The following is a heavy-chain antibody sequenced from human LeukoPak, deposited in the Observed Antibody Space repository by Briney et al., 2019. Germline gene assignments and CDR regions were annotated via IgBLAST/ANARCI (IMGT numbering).Heavy chain of an antibody. CDR1: GGTFSSYA. CDR3: ARDGYCSSTSCYRGGNYYYGMDV. Sequence: SVTVSCKASGGTFSSYAISWVRQAPGQGLEWMGGIIPIFGTANYAQKFQGRVTITADESTSTAYMELSSLRSEDTAVYYCARDGYCSSTSCYRGGNYYYGMDVWGKGTTVTVSS. D-gene: IGHD2-2*01. V-gene: IGHV1-69*01. CDR2: IIPIFGTA. J-gene: IGHJ6*04.